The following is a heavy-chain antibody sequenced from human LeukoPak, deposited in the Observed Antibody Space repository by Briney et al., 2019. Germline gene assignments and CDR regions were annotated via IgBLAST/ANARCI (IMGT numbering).Heavy chain of an antibody. CDR2: ISGSGGST. D-gene: IGHD6-19*01. J-gene: IGHJ4*02. Sequence: GGSLRLSCEASGITFSKFPMTWVRQAPGKGLEWVSAISGSGGSTYYADSVKGRFTISRDNSKNTLYLQMNSLRAEDTAVYYCANTPGIAVAAFDYWGQGTLVTVSS. CDR1: GITFSKFP. V-gene: IGHV3-23*01. CDR3: ANTPGIAVAAFDY.